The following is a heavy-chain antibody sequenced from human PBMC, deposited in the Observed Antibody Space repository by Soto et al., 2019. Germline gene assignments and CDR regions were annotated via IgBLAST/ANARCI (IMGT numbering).Heavy chain of an antibody. CDR3: ARSVDP. CDR2: IYYGGST. J-gene: IGHJ5*02. V-gene: IGHV4-31*03. CDR1: GGSISSGGYY. Sequence: QVQLQESGPGLVEPSQTLSLTCTVSGGSISSGGYYWSWLRQHPGKGLEWMGYIYYGGSTYYNPSLKIRVTIAVATSKTQFSLRLSSVTAADTAVYYCARSVDPWGQGTLVTVSS.